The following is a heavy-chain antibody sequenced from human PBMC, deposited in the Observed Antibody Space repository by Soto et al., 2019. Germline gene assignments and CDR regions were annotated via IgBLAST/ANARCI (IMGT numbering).Heavy chain of an antibody. D-gene: IGHD2-2*02. J-gene: IGHJ4*02. CDR1: VFTFSSYA. V-gene: IGHV3-23*01. CDR2: ISGSGGST. CDR3: AKDCSSTSCYNDY. Sequence: WWSLRLSCSASVFTFSSYAMSWFRQAPGKGLEWVSAISGSGGSTYYADSVKGRFTISRDNSKNTLYLQMNSLRAEDTAVYYCAKDCSSTSCYNDYWGQGTLVTVSS.